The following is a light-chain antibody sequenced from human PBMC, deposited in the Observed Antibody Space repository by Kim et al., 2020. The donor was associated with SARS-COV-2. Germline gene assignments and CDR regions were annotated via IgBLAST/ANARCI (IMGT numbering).Light chain of an antibody. Sequence: NFMLTQPHSVSESPGKTVTISCTRSSGSIASNYVQWYQQRPGSAPTTVIYEDNQRPSGVPDRFSGSIDSSSNSASLTISGLKTEDEADYYCQSYRESGVFGGGTQLTVL. V-gene: IGLV6-57*04. CDR1: SGSIASNY. CDR2: EDN. CDR3: QSYRESGV. J-gene: IGLJ3*02.